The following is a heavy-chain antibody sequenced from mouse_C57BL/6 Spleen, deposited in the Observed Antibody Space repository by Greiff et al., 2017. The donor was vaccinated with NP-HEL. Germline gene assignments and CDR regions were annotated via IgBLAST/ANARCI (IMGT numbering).Heavy chain of an antibody. CDR3: ARGGYGSSYVWYFDV. D-gene: IGHD1-1*01. J-gene: IGHJ1*03. V-gene: IGHV5-4*03. CDR1: GFTFSSYA. CDR2: ISDGGSYT. Sequence: EVKVVESGGGLVKPGGSLKLSCAASGFTFSSYAMSWVRQTPEKRLEWVATISDGGSYTYYPDNVKGRFTISRDNAKNNLYLQMSHLKSEDTAMYYCARGGYGSSYVWYFDVWGTGTTVTVSS.